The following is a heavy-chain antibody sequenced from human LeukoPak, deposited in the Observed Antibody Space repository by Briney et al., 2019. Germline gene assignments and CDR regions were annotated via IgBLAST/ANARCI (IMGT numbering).Heavy chain of an antibody. CDR1: GFTFSSYA. Sequence: GGSLRLSCAASGFTFSSYAMHWVRQAPGKGLEWVAVISYDGSNKYYADSVKGRFTISRDNSKNTLYLQMNSLRAEDTAVYYCARTVRGYYYYGMDVWGQGTTVTVSS. CDR2: ISYDGSNK. J-gene: IGHJ6*02. CDR3: ARTVRGYYYYGMDV. D-gene: IGHD1-26*01. V-gene: IGHV3-30-3*01.